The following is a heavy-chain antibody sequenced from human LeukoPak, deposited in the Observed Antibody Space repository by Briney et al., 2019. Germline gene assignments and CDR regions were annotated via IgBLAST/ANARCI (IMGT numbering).Heavy chain of an antibody. D-gene: IGHD4-11*01. CDR2: ISYDGSNK. CDR1: GFTFTNYG. V-gene: IGHV3-30*06. J-gene: IGHJ4*02. CDR3: ASHYTY. Sequence: GGSLRLSCAASGFTFTNYGMHWVRQAPGKGLEWVAVISYDGSNKYYADSVKGRFTISRDNSKNTLYLQMNSLRAEDTAVYYCASHYTYWGQGTLVTVSS.